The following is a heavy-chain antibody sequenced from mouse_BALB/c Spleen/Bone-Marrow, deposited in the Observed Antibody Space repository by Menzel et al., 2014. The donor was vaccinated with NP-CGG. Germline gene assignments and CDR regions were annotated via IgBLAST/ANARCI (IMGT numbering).Heavy chain of an antibody. CDR1: GYTFTDYV. D-gene: IGHD1-1*01. CDR2: IYPYNDGT. Sequence: VHVKQSGPELVKPGASVKMSCKASGYTFTDYVMHWVKQKPGQGLEWIGYIYPYNDGTEYTGKFKGKATLTLDKSSSTAYMDLSSLTSEDSTVYYCARSYYGSNWYFDVWGAGTTVTVSS. J-gene: IGHJ1*01. CDR3: ARSYYGSNWYFDV. V-gene: IGHV1S136*01.